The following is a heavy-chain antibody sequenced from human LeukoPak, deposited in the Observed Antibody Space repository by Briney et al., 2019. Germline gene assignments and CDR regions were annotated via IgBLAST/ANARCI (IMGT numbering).Heavy chain of an antibody. J-gene: IGHJ4*02. CDR2: ISAYNGNT. CDR3: ARTYSKDFSSSEFDS. D-gene: IGHD6-13*01. Sequence: ASVKVSCKASAYTFSSYGISWVRKAPGQGLEWMGWISAYNGNTNSAQNLQARVTMTADSATSTAYLELRRLTSDDTAVYYCARTYSKDFSSSEFDSWGQGTLVTVSS. V-gene: IGHV1-18*01. CDR1: AYTFSSYG.